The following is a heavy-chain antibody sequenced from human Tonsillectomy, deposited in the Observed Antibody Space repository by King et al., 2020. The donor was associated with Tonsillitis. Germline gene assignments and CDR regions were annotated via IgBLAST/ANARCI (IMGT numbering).Heavy chain of an antibody. CDR1: GFSFSSNY. D-gene: IGHD2-21*02. V-gene: IGHV3-53*01. J-gene: IGHJ4*02. CDR2: IYNDGRT. Sequence: VQLVESGGGLLQPGGSLRLSCAASGFSFSSNYMTWVRQAPGKGLEWVSIIYNDGRTKYAHSVKGRFTISRDNSKNTLYLQINSLRPEDTAVYYCARGDCDLDWGQGTLVTVSS. CDR3: ARGDCDLD.